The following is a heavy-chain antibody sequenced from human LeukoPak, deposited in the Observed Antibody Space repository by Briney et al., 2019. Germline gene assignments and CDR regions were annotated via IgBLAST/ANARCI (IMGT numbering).Heavy chain of an antibody. CDR1: GYTFTSYY. J-gene: IGHJ4*02. CDR2: INPSGGST. V-gene: IGHV1-46*01. D-gene: IGHD2-21*02. Sequence: ASVKVSCKASGYTFTSYYMHWVRQAPGQGLEWMGIINPSGGSTSYAQKFQGRVTMTRDTSTSTVYMELSSLRSEDTAVYYCVREPEHCGGDCGFDYWGQGTLVTVSS. CDR3: VREPEHCGGDCGFDY.